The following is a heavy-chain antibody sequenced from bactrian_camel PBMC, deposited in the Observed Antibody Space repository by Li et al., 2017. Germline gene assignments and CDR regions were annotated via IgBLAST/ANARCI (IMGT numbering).Heavy chain of an antibody. J-gene: IGHJ6*01. CDR2: IRRSGGET. CDR3: AARGPYCYTKLSVADFTY. V-gene: IGHV3S55*01. D-gene: IGHD2*01. Sequence: VQLVESGGGSVQTGGSLRLTCVVSGHSRGSNCVGWYRLPPGRAPAEREGIAAIRRSGGETYYANSVKGRFTISQDNGKNTWYLQMNSLKPEDTAMYYCAARGPYCYTKLSVADFTYWGQGTQVTVSS. CDR1: GHSRGSNC.